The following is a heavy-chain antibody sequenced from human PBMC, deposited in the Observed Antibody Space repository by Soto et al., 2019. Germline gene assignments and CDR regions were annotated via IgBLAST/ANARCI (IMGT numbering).Heavy chain of an antibody. CDR2: IYYSGST. Sequence: QVQLQESGPGLVKPSETLSLTCTVSGGSISSYYWSWIRQPPGKGLEWIGYIYYSGSTNYNPSLTSRVTISVDTSKHQFSLKLSSVTAADTAVYYCARGGIVGATNPPLYYFDYWGQGTLVTVSS. D-gene: IGHD1-26*01. J-gene: IGHJ4*02. CDR3: ARGGIVGATNPPLYYFDY. V-gene: IGHV4-59*01. CDR1: GGSISSYY.